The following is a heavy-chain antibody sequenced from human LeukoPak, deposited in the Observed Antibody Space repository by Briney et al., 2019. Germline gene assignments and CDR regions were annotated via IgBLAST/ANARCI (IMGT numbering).Heavy chain of an antibody. Sequence: GGSLRLSCAASGFTFSDYYMSWIRQAPGKGLEWVSYISSSGSTIHYADSVKGRFTISRDNAKNSLYLQMNSLRDEDTAVYYCARDSSGWYHWFDPWGQGTLVTASS. J-gene: IGHJ5*02. V-gene: IGHV3-11*04. CDR2: ISSSGSTI. CDR3: ARDSSGWYHWFDP. CDR1: GFTFSDYY. D-gene: IGHD6-19*01.